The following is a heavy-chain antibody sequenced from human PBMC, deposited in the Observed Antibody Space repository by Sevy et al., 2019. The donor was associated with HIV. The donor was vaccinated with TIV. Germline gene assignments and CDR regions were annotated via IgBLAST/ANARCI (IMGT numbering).Heavy chain of an antibody. CDR2: ISYDKSER. J-gene: IGHJ4*02. D-gene: IGHD3-22*01. CDR3: ARDNSAYFHFDY. Sequence: GGSLRLSCAASGFTFGSYGMHWVRQAPGRGLEWVSFISYDKSERYYGDSVRGRFTISRDNFKNTLWLQMNSLRPEDTAVYYCARDNSAYFHFDYWGQGTLVTVS. CDR1: GFTFGSYG. V-gene: IGHV3-30*03.